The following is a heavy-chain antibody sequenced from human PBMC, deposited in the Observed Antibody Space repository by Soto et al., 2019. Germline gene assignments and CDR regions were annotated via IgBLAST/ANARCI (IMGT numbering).Heavy chain of an antibody. Sequence: GDCLKTSCRRPGYTFTNHSLGSVRQLPGKGLEWMGIIYPGDYDTRYSTSFQGPVTLSADKYISTAYLQWSSLKASDTAMHYCAAGYKTGLDDFDIWAQGTLVTVSS. CDR1: GYTFTNHS. CDR2: IYPGDYDT. V-gene: IGHV5-51*01. CDR3: AAGYKTGLDDFDI. J-gene: IGHJ3*02. D-gene: IGHD1-20*01.